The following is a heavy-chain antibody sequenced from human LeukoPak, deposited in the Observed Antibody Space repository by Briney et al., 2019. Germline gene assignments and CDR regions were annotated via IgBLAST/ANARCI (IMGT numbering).Heavy chain of an antibody. J-gene: IGHJ4*01. CDR3: AKDLIAVAGSFSPDDY. CDR2: ISSSSSYI. V-gene: IGHV3-21*04. Sequence: PGGSLRLSCAASGFTFSSYSMNWLRQAPGKGLEWVSSISSSSSYIYYADSVKGRFTISRDNTKNTLYLQMNSLRAEETAVYYCAKDLIAVAGSFSPDDYWGQGTLVTVSS. D-gene: IGHD6-19*01. CDR1: GFTFSSYS.